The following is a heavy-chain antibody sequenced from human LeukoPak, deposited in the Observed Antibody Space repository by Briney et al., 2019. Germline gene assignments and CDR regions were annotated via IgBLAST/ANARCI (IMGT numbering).Heavy chain of an antibody. CDR1: GFTFADYW. CDR3: GRERNWGGSDSDY. J-gene: IGHJ4*02. D-gene: IGHD3-10*01. CDR2: IRQDESEK. Sequence: GGSLRLSCTASGFTFADYWMTWVRQAPGKGLEWVANIRQDESEKYYVDSVKGRFTISRDNTANALYLHMNSLRADDTAVYYCGRERNWGGSDSDYWGQGTLVTVSS. V-gene: IGHV3-7*01.